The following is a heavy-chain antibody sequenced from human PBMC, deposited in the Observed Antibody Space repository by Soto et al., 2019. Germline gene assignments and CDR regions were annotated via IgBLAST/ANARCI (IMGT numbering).Heavy chain of an antibody. CDR3: ARVGSVAGPPRHYYYYYGMDV. Sequence: AGSLRLSCAASWFTVSSNYMSWVRQAPGKGLEWVSVIYSGGSTYYADSVKGRFTISRDNSKNTLYLQMNSLRAEDTAVYYCARVGSVAGPPRHYYYYYGMDVWGQGTTVTVSS. CDR1: WFTVSSNY. CDR2: IYSGGST. D-gene: IGHD6-19*01. J-gene: IGHJ6*02. V-gene: IGHV3-53*01.